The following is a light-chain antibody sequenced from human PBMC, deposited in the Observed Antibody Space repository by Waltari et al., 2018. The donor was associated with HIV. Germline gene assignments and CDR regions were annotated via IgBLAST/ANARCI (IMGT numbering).Light chain of an antibody. J-gene: IGLJ1*01. CDR2: DVS. V-gene: IGLV2-11*01. Sequence: QSALTQPRSVSGSPGQSVTISCTGTSSDVGRYNYVSWYQHHPGKAPKLMIYDVSKRPSGVPDLFSGSKSGNTASLTISGLQAEDEAAYYCCSYAGSYPSVFGAGTEVTVL. CDR3: CSYAGSYPSV. CDR1: SSDVGRYNY.